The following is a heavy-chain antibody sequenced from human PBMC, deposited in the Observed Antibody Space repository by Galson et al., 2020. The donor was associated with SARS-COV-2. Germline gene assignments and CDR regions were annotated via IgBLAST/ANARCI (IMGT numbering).Heavy chain of an antibody. Sequence: GESLKISCAASGFTFSSYAMHWVRQAPGKGLEWVAVISYDVSNKYYADSVNGRFTISSDNSKNTLYLQMHSLSAEETAVYYCARALGPVIIPIDYRGQGSLVPVAP. J-gene: IGHJ4*02. V-gene: IGHV3-30*04. D-gene: IGHD3-3*01. CDR2: ISYDVSNK. CDR3: ARALGPVIIPIDY. CDR1: GFTFSSYA.